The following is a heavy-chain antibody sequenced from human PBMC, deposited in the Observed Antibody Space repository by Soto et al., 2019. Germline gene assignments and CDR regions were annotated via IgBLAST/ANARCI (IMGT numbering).Heavy chain of an antibody. CDR2: ITGSGGGT. D-gene: IGHD2-2*01. V-gene: IGHV3-23*01. CDR1: GFTFSHYA. Sequence: VQLLESGGGLVQPGGSLRLSCAASGFTFSHYAMNWVRQAPGKGLEWVSVITGSGGGTYCVDSVKGRCTISRDNSKKTVNLQVNSLSAEDTAVYYCASRPLTSACFDDWGQGTLVTVSS. CDR3: ASRPLTSACFDD. J-gene: IGHJ4*02.